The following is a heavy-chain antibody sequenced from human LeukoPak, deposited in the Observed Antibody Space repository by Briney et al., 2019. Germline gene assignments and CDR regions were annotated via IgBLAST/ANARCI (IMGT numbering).Heavy chain of an antibody. V-gene: IGHV4-4*09. CDR3: AGGPLFYYYMHV. D-gene: IGHD3-16*01. Sequence: SETLSLTCTVADDSISAYYWSWIRQPPGKGLEGIGYVYTSGSTNYNPSLKGRVTISVDTSRNQFSLKLSSVTAADTAVYYCAGGPLFYYYMHVWGKGTTATVSS. CDR1: DDSISAYY. J-gene: IGHJ6*03. CDR2: VYTSGST.